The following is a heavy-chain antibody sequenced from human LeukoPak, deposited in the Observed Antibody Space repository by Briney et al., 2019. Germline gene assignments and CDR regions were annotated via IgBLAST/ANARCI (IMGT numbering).Heavy chain of an antibody. D-gene: IGHD2-2*01. V-gene: IGHV1-8*01. CDR2: MIPNSGNT. Sequence: ASVKVSCKASGYTFTSYDINWVRQATGQGLEWMGWMIPNSGNTGYAQKFQGRVTMTRTTSISTAYMELSSLRSEDTAVYYCATELILGPAATTYGMDVWGQGTTVTVSS. CDR1: GYTFTSYD. CDR3: ATELILGPAATTYGMDV. J-gene: IGHJ6*02.